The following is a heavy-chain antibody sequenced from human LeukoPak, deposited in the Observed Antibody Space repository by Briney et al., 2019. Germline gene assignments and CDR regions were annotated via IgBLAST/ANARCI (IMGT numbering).Heavy chain of an antibody. J-gene: IGHJ4*02. D-gene: IGHD4-17*01. Sequence: SETLSLTCTVSGGSIRSRDYYWGWIRQPPVKGLEWIGNIYYLGRTYYNPSLKSRVTLSVDTSKNQFSLKLSSVTAADTAVYYCATQPDYGDDGYFDYWGQGTLVTVSS. V-gene: IGHV4-39*01. CDR3: ATQPDYGDDGYFDY. CDR2: IYYLGRT. CDR1: GGSIRSRDYY.